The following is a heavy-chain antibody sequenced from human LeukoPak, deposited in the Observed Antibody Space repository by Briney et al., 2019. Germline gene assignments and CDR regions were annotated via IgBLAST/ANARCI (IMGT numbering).Heavy chain of an antibody. D-gene: IGHD2-21*02. CDR2: IYYSGST. V-gene: IGHV4-59*08. J-gene: IGHJ3*02. Sequence: SETLSLTCTVSGGSISSYYWSWIRQPPEKGLEWIGYIYYSGSTNYNPSLKSRVTISVDTSKNQFSLKLSSVTAADTAVYHCARHRGAYCGGDCYSDAFDIWGQGTMVTVSS. CDR1: GGSISSYY. CDR3: ARHRGAYCGGDCYSDAFDI.